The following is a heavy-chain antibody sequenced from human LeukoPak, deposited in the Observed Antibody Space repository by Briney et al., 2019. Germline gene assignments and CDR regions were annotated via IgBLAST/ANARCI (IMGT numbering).Heavy chain of an antibody. CDR1: RYTFTSYG. D-gene: IGHD6-6*01. CDR3: ARDGEQLVARYYYYGMDV. J-gene: IGHJ6*02. Sequence: GASVKVSCKASRYTFTSYGISWVRQAPGQGLEWMGWISAYNGNTNYAQKLQGRVTMTTDTSTSTAYMELRSLRSDDTAVYYCARDGEQLVARYYYYGMDVWGQGTTVTVSS. V-gene: IGHV1-18*01. CDR2: ISAYNGNT.